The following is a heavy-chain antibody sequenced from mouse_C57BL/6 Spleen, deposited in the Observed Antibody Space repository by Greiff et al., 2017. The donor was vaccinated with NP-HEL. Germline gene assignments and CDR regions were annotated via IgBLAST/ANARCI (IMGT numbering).Heavy chain of an antibody. Sequence: QVQLQQPGAELVKPGASVKMSCKASGYTFTSYWITWVKPRPGQGLEWIGDIYPGSGSTNYNEKFKSKATLTVDTSFSTAYMQRSSLTSEDSAVYYCAKGHDSSGPYYFDNWGQGTTLTVSS. CDR3: AKGHDSSGPYYFDN. CDR1: GYTFTSYW. D-gene: IGHD3-2*02. CDR2: IYPGSGST. J-gene: IGHJ2*01. V-gene: IGHV1-55*01.